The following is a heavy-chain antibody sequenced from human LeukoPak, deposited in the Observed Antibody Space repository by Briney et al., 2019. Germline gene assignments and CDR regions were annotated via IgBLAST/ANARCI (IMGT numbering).Heavy chain of an antibody. Sequence: PGGSLRLSCAASGFTFSDYYMTWIRQAPGKGLEWLSYISSTTGRIIYYADSVKGRFTIPRDNTKNSLFLQMVSLRVEDTAVYYCARYYSDAFDVWGQGTVVTVSS. CDR1: GFTFSDYY. J-gene: IGHJ3*01. V-gene: IGHV3-11*04. D-gene: IGHD3-10*01. CDR3: ARYYSDAFDV. CDR2: ISSTTGRII.